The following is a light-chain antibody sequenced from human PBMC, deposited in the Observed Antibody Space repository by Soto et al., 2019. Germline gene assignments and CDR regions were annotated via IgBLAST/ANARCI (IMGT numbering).Light chain of an antibody. Sequence: QSALTQPASVSGSPGQSITISCTGTSSDVGGYNYVSWYHQHPGKAPKLIISDVGNRPSGVSNRFSGSKSGNTAALTISGLQAEDEADYYCSSYGSSTIVVFGGGTKLTVL. CDR3: SSYGSSTIVV. V-gene: IGLV2-14*03. J-gene: IGLJ2*01. CDR2: DVG. CDR1: SSDVGGYNY.